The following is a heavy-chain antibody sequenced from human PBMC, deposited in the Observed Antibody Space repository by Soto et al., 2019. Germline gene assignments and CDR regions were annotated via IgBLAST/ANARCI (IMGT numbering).Heavy chain of an antibody. CDR2: IYYSGST. Sequence: SETLSLTCTVSGGSISSYYWSWIRQPPGKGLEWIGYIYYSGSTNYNPSLKSRVTISVDTSKNQFSLKLSSVTAADTAVYYCARAGGSRTKYFQHWGQGTLVTVSS. D-gene: IGHD6-13*01. V-gene: IGHV4-59*01. CDR3: ARAGGSRTKYFQH. CDR1: GGSISSYY. J-gene: IGHJ1*01.